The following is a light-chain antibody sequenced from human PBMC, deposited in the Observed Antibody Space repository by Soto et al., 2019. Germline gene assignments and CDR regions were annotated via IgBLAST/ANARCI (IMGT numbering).Light chain of an antibody. V-gene: IGLV6-57*04. Sequence: NFMLTQPHSVSESPGKTVTISCTRSSGSIASNYVQWYQQRPGSAPTPVIYEDNERPSGVPDRFSGSIDSSSNSASLTISGLKTDEEADYYCQSYHSGNVVFGGGTKLTV. CDR1: SGSIASNY. CDR3: QSYHSGNVV. CDR2: EDN. J-gene: IGLJ2*01.